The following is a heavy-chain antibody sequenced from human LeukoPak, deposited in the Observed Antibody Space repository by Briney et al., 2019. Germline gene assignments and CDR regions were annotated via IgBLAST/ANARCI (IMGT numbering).Heavy chain of an antibody. V-gene: IGHV4-31*11. D-gene: IGHD6-13*01. Sequence: SGTLSLTCAVSGGSISSGGYYWSWIRQHPGKGLEWIGYIYYSGSTYYNPSLKSRVTISVDTSKNQFSLKLSSVTAADTAVYYCARVWQQLVGHFDYWGQGTLVTVSS. CDR3: ARVWQQLVGHFDY. CDR2: IYYSGST. CDR1: GGSISSGGYY. J-gene: IGHJ4*02.